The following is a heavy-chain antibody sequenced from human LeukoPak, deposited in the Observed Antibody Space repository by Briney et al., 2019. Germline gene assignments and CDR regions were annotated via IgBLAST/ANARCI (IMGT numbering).Heavy chain of an antibody. Sequence: SETLSLTCVVYGESFSGYAWSWIRQPPVKGLEWIGEINQRRNTNYNPSLKSRVTISIDTSKNQFSLKLSSVTAADTAVYYCARHGWHAWYFDLWGRGTLVTVSS. V-gene: IGHV4-34*01. CDR2: INQRRNT. D-gene: IGHD6-19*01. CDR3: ARHGWHAWYFDL. J-gene: IGHJ2*01. CDR1: GESFSGYA.